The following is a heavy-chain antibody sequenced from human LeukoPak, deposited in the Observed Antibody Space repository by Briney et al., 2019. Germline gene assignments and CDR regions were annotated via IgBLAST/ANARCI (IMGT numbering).Heavy chain of an antibody. V-gene: IGHV3-7*01. CDR3: ARAGDVVVPTTNPFDS. D-gene: IGHD2-2*01. CDR2: INQDGSEK. CDR1: GFTFSNYW. Sequence: PGGSLRPSCAASGFTFSNYWMSWVRQAPGKGLELVANINQDGSEKYYVDSVKGRFTVSRDNAKNSLYLQMNSLRAEDTAVYYCARAGDVVVPTTNPFDSWGQGTLVTVSS. J-gene: IGHJ4*02.